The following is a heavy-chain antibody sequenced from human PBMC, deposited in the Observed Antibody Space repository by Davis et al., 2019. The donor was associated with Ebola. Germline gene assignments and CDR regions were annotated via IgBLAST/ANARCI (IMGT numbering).Heavy chain of an antibody. Sequence: SETLSLTCAVYGGSFSGYYWSWIRQPPGKGLEWIGEINHSGSTNYNPSLKSRVTISADTSKNQFSLKLSSVTAADTAVYYCARLIMEYDPLYYYYYGMDVWGKGTTVTVPS. J-gene: IGHJ6*04. CDR2: INHSGST. D-gene: IGHD2-8*01. CDR1: GGSFSGYY. V-gene: IGHV4-34*01. CDR3: ARLIMEYDPLYYYYYGMDV.